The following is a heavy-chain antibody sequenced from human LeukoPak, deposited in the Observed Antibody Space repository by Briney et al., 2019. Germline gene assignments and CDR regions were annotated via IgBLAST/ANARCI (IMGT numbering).Heavy chain of an antibody. CDR1: GGSINGYY. D-gene: IGHD3-10*01. CDR3: ARLRGGTYWTMIREYWLDP. CDR2: IHYSGNT. J-gene: IGHJ5*02. Sequence: PSETLSLTCTVSGGSINGYYWNWIRQPPGKGLEWIGYIHYSGNTNYNPSLKSRVTISVDTSKNQFSLKLNSVTAADTAVYYCARLRGGTYWTMIREYWLDPWGQGTLVTVSS. V-gene: IGHV4-59*01.